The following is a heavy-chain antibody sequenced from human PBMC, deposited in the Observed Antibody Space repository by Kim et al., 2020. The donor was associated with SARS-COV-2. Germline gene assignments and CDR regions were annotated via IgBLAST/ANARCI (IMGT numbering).Heavy chain of an antibody. CDR1: GFTFSNFA. CDR3: ARAGGDTSIYYDDWYFD. CDR2: ISGSGGSI. J-gene: IGHJ4*01. D-gene: IGHD3-22*01. V-gene: IGHV3-23*01. Sequence: GGSLRLSCAASGFTFSNFAMSWVRQPPGKGLEWVSIISGSGGSIDYADSVKGRFTISRDSSNNTLSLQMNSLRVEDTALYYCARAGGDTSIYYDDWYFD.